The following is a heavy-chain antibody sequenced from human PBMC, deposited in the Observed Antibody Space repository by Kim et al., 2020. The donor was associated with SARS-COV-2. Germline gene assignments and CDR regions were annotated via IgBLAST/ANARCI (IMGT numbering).Heavy chain of an antibody. Sequence: NYNPALKSRVTISVDTSKNQFSLKVSSVTAADTAVYYCAAGIQLWFDVLEYWGQGTLVTVSS. V-gene: IGHV4-34*01. D-gene: IGHD5-18*01. J-gene: IGHJ4*02. CDR3: AAGIQLWFDVLEY.